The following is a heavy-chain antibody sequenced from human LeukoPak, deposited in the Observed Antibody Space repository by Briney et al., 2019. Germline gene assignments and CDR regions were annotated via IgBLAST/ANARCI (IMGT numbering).Heavy chain of an antibody. V-gene: IGHV4-39*07. Sequence: SETLSLTCTVSGGSISSSSYYWGWIRQPPGKGLEWIGSIYYSGSTYYNPSLKSRGTISVDTSNNQFSLKLSSVTAADTAVYYCARVGDYALKDWGQGTLVTVSS. J-gene: IGHJ4*02. CDR2: IYYSGST. CDR1: GGSISSSSYY. D-gene: IGHD3-16*01. CDR3: ARVGDYALKD.